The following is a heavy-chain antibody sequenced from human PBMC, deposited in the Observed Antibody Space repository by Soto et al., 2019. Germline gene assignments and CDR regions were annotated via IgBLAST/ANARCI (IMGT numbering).Heavy chain of an antibody. CDR2: IIPILGIA. D-gene: IGHD3-9*01. CDR3: ARDPYDILTGDYFDY. J-gene: IGHJ4*02. CDR1: GGTFSSYT. V-gene: IGHV1-69*04. Sequence: GASVKVSCKASGGTFSSYTIIWVRQAPGQGLEWMGRIIPILGIANYAQKFQGRVTITADKSTSTAYMELSSLRSEDTAVYYCARDPYDILTGDYFDYWGQGTLVTVS.